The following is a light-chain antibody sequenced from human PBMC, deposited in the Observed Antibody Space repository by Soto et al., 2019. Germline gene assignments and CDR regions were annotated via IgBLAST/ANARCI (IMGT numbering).Light chain of an antibody. J-gene: IGKJ1*01. CDR1: QGISSY. Sequence: AIRMTQSPSSFSASTGDRVTITCRASQGISSYLAWYQQKPGKAPKLLIYAASTLQSGVPSRFSGSGSGTDFPLTISCLQSEDFATYYCQQSYSYPWTFGQGTKVEIK. CDR3: QQSYSYPWT. V-gene: IGKV1-8*01. CDR2: AAS.